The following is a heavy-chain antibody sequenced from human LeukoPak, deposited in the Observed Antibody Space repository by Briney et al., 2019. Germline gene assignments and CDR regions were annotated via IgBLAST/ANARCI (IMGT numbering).Heavy chain of an antibody. J-gene: IGHJ4*02. V-gene: IGHV3-30-3*01. CDR1: GFTFSSYA. CDR2: ISYDGNNK. CDR3: AKDSSASFYCGGGACYSNY. Sequence: PGGSLRLSCAASGFTFSSYAIHWVRQAPGKGLEWVAVISYDGNNKYYADSVKGRFTISRDNSKNTLYLQMNSLRTEDTAVYYCAKDSSASFYCGGGACYSNYWGQGTLVTVSS. D-gene: IGHD2-15*01.